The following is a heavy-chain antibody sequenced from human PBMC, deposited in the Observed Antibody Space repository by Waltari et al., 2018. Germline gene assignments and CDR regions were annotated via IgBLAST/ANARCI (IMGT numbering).Heavy chain of an antibody. D-gene: IGHD3-10*01. CDR3: ARSTTGVRGANSGWDS. Sequence: QVQLQESGPGLVKPSETLSLTCAVSGGSVISNYWSWIRQSPGKGLEWIGYIYFNEYTDYNPSLRRRVTISVDTSKNQFSRKLLSVTAADTAIYFCARSTTGVRGANSGWDSWGQGTLVSVSS. CDR2: IYFNEYT. CDR1: GGSVISNY. V-gene: IGHV4-4*09. J-gene: IGHJ4*02.